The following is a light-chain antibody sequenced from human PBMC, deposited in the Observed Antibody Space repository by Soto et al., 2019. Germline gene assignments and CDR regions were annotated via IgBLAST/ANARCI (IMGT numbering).Light chain of an antibody. CDR2: SAS. J-gene: IGKJ5*01. Sequence: EIVMTQSPPTLSLSPGERATLSCRASQRISTNVAWYQHKPGQAPRLLIYSASTRATGLPARFSGSGSGTEFTLTINSLQSEDFAVYYCQQYNNLPTFGQGTRLEIK. CDR1: QRISTN. V-gene: IGKV3-15*01. CDR3: QQYNNLPT.